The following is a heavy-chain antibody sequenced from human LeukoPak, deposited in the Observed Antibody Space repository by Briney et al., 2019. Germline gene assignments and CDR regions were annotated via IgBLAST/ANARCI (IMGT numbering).Heavy chain of an antibody. J-gene: IGHJ4*02. D-gene: IGHD3-16*02. CDR1: GLTFSSYS. V-gene: IGHV3-21*01. CDR2: ISSSSSYI. Sequence: GGSLRLSCAASGLTFSSYSMNWVRQAPGKGLEWVSSISSSSSYIYYADSVKGRFTISRDNAKNSLYLQMNSLRAEDTAVYYCSRGEIMITFGGVIPSYYFDYWGQGTLVTVSS. CDR3: SRGEIMITFGGVIPSYYFDY.